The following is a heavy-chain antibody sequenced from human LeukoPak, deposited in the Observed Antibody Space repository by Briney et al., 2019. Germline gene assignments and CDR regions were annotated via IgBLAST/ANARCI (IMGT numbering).Heavy chain of an antibody. CDR2: INPNSGGT. D-gene: IGHD5-24*01. J-gene: IGHJ4*02. Sequence: ASVKVSCTASGYTFTGYYMHWVRQAPGQGLEWMGWINPNSGGTNYAQKFQGRVTMTRDTSISTAYMELSRLRSDDTAVYYCARVAEMATKISLFDYWGQGTLVTVSS. CDR3: ARVAEMATKISLFDY. V-gene: IGHV1-2*02. CDR1: GYTFTGYY.